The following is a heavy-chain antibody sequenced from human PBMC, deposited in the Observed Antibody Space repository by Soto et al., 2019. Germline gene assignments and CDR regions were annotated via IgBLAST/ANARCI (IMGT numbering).Heavy chain of an antibody. J-gene: IGHJ4*02. CDR2: ISGDGSGT. D-gene: IGHD2-8*02. V-gene: IGHV3-74*01. CDR3: GLWWGTDNNYALFDY. CDR1: GFTFSNYW. Sequence: GSLRLSCAASGFTFSNYWMHWVRQVAGKGLEWVSRISGDGSGTDYADSVKGRFTMSRDNAKNTVYLEMNSLRAEDTAVYYCGLWWGTDNNYALFDYWGQGTQVTVSS.